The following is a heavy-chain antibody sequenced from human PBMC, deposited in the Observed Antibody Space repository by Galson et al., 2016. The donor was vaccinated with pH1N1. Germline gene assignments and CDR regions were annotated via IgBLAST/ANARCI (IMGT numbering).Heavy chain of an antibody. CDR1: GDSMDTHY. Sequence: SETLSLTCSVSGDSMDTHYWTWLRQSPGRALEWIGYVSSSGTTNYNPSLRSRVSISLDNSQNQFSLTLTSVTAADTAVFFCARGRGWLVLDYWGQGIVVAVSS. J-gene: IGHJ4*02. CDR3: ARGRGWLVLDY. V-gene: IGHV4-4*09. CDR2: VSSSGTT. D-gene: IGHD3-9*01.